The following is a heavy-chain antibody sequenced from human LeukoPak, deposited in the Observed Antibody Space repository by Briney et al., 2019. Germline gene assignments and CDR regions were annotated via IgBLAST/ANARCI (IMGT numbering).Heavy chain of an antibody. J-gene: IGHJ4*02. V-gene: IGHV4-30-2*01. CDR1: GGSISSGGYS. CDR3: ARSRVVTAMGYFDY. Sequence: SETLSLTCAVSGGSISSGGYSWSWIRQPPGKGLEWIGYIYHSGSTYYNRSLKSRVTISVDRSKNQFSLKLSSVTAADTAVYYCARSRVVTAMGYFDYWGQGTLVTVSS. CDR2: IYHSGST. D-gene: IGHD2-21*02.